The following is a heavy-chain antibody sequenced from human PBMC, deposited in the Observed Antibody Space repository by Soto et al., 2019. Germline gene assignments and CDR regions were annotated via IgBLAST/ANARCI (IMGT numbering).Heavy chain of an antibody. Sequence: ASVKVSCKASGYTFTSYAMHWVRQAPGQGLEWMGWINAGNGNTKYSQKFQGRVTITRDISASTAYMELSSLRSEDTAVYYCARSGGSGEYYYYGMDVWGQGTTVTVSS. J-gene: IGHJ6*02. D-gene: IGHD2-15*01. CDR1: GYTFTSYA. V-gene: IGHV1-3*01. CDR2: INAGNGNT. CDR3: ARSGGSGEYYYYGMDV.